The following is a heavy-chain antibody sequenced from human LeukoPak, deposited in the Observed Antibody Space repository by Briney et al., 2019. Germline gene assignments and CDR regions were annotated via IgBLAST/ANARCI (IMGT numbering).Heavy chain of an antibody. D-gene: IGHD1-1*01. J-gene: IGHJ5*02. CDR2: IYYSGST. V-gene: IGHV4-59*02. Sequence: SETLSLTCTISGGSVSDYYWSWIRQPAGKGLEWIGYIYYSGSTNYNPSLKSRVTISVDTSKNQFSLKLSSVTAADTAVYYCARTPDTTGTTAWGQGTLVTVSS. CDR1: GGSVSDYY. CDR3: ARTPDTTGTTA.